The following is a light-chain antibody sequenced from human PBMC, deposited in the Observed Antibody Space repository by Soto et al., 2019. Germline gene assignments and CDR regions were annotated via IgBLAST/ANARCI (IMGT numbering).Light chain of an antibody. Sequence: QSVLTQPASVSGSPGQWIAISCTGTSSDVGTYDLVSWYQQHPGKAPKLMIYEGTKRPSGVSNRFSGSKSANTASLTISGLQPEDEADYYCCSSAGSSLYVFGSGTKVPVL. CDR3: CSSAGSSLYV. J-gene: IGLJ1*01. CDR2: EGT. CDR1: SSDVGTYDL. V-gene: IGLV2-23*01.